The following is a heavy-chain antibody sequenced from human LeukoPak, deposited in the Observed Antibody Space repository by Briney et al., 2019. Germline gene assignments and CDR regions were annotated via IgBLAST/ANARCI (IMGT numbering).Heavy chain of an antibody. J-gene: IGHJ6*02. CDR2: IKRKIDAGTPT. Sequence: GGSLRLSCAASGFTFSSYSMNWVRQAPGKGLEWVGRIKRKIDAGTPTDYAAPVKGRFIISRDDSKNMLYLQMSSLKDEDTAVYYCTADLGEADGGSHYGLDVWGQGTTVTVSS. V-gene: IGHV3-15*05. D-gene: IGHD4-17*01. CDR1: GFTFSSYS. CDR3: TADLGEADGGSHYGLDV.